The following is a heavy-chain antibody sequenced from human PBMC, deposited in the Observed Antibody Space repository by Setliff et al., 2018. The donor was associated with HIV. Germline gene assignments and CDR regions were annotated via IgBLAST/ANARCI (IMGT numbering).Heavy chain of an antibody. J-gene: IGHJ6*02. CDR2: INPHTGVT. Sequence: RASVKVSCKTSGYIFIRYYIFWVRQAPGQGLEWMGNINPHTGVTKYAEKFHGRVTMTRDTSINTIYMELSRLRSDDTAVYYCARDLRDGFEEWFSTLDDGMDVWGQGTTVTVSS. CDR3: ARDLRDGFEEWFSTLDDGMDV. D-gene: IGHD3-3*01. V-gene: IGHV1-2*02. CDR1: GYIFIRYY.